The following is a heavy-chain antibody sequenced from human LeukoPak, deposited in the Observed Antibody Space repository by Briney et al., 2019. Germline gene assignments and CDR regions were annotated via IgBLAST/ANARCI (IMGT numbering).Heavy chain of an antibody. CDR2: INSDGSST. Sequence: GGSLRLSCAASGFTFSSYWMHWVRQPPGKGLVWVSRINSDGSSTSYADSVKGRFTISRDNAKHTLYLQMNSLRAEDTAVYYCARRGSGYDAAPTGMDVWGQGTTVTVSS. J-gene: IGHJ6*02. V-gene: IGHV3-74*01. CDR1: GFTFSSYW. D-gene: IGHD5-12*01. CDR3: ARRGSGYDAAPTGMDV.